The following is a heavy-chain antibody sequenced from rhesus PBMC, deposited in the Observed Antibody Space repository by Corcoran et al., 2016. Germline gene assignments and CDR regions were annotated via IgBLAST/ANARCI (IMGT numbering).Heavy chain of an antibody. Sequence: QVQLQESGPGLVKPSETLSLTCAVSGGSISSNYWSWIRQSPGKGLEWIWYIYGGSGSTSYNPSLKSRVTISTDTSKNQFSLKLSSVTAADTAVYYCARSRVESYWYFDLWGPGTPITISS. V-gene: IGHV4-147*01. J-gene: IGHJ2*01. CDR2: IYGGSGST. CDR3: ARSRVESYWYFDL. D-gene: IGHD3-40*01. CDR1: GGSISSNY.